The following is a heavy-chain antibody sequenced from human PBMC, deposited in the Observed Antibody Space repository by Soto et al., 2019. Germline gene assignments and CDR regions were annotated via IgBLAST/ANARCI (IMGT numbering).Heavy chain of an antibody. CDR3: ARDAPFSGSDYPLDI. CDR1: GGSFSGYY. Sequence: SETLSLTCAVYGGSFSGYYWSWIRQPPGKGLEWIGEINHSGSTNYIPSLKSRITISVDTSKKHFSLNLTSVTAADTAVYYCARDAPFSGSDYPLDIWGQGTLVTV. D-gene: IGHD5-12*01. V-gene: IGHV4-34*01. CDR2: INHSGST. J-gene: IGHJ3*02.